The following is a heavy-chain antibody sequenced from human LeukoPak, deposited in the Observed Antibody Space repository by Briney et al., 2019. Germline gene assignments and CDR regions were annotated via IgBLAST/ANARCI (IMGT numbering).Heavy chain of an antibody. J-gene: IGHJ6*02. Sequence: ASVKVSCKASGYTFTSYAMHWVRQAPGQRLEWMGWINAGNGNTKYSQKFQGRVTITRDTSASTAYMELRSLRSDDTAVYYCARYETSSGWFYYYYGMDVWGQGTTVTVSS. CDR3: ARYETSSGWFYYYYGMDV. CDR2: INAGNGNT. V-gene: IGHV1-3*01. CDR1: GYTFTSYA. D-gene: IGHD6-19*01.